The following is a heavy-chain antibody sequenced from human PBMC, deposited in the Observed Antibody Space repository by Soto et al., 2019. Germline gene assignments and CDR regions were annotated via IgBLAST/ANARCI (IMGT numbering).Heavy chain of an antibody. CDR2: IWYDGSNK. CDR3: AREHGDYYYYYGMDV. J-gene: IGHJ6*02. Sequence: SLRLSCAASGFTFSSYGMHWVRQAPGKGLEWVAVIWYDGSNKYYADSVKGRFTISRDNSKNTLYLQMNSLRAEDTAVYYCAREHGDYYYYYGMDVWGQGTTVTVSS. D-gene: IGHD4-17*01. CDR1: GFTFSSYG. V-gene: IGHV3-33*01.